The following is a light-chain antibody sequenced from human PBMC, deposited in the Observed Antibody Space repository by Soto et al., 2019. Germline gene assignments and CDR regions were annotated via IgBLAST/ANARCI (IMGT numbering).Light chain of an antibody. CDR3: CSYAGRYTFYV. V-gene: IGLV2-11*01. CDR2: DVS. J-gene: IGLJ1*01. CDR1: SSDIGGYNY. Sequence: QSALTQPRSVSGSPGQSVTISCTGTSSDIGGYNYVSWYQQYPGKAPKLIIYDVSKRPSGVPDRFSGSKFGNTASLTISGLQAADDADYYCCSYAGRYTFYVFGTGTKLTVL.